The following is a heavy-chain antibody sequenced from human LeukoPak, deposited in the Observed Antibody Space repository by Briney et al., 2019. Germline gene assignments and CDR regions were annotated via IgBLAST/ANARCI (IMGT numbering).Heavy chain of an antibody. Sequence: GGSLRLSCAASGFTVSSNYMSWVRQAPGKGLEWVSAISGSGGSTYYADSVKGRFTISRDNSNNTLFLQMNSLRAEDTAVYYCAKVRTGHYFDYWGQGTLVTVSS. J-gene: IGHJ4*02. D-gene: IGHD1-1*01. CDR3: AKVRTGHYFDY. CDR1: GFTVSSNY. CDR2: ISGSGGST. V-gene: IGHV3-23*01.